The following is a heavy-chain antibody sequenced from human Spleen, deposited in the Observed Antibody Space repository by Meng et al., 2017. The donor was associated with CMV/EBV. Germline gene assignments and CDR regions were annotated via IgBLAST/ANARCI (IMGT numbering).Heavy chain of an antibody. CDR3: ARDWCETSCYADC. CDR1: GFTFSSYA. Sequence: GGSLRLSCAASGFTFSSYAMHWVRQAPGKGLEWVAVISYDRSNKYYADSVKGRFTISRDNSKNTLSLQMNSLRAEDTAVYYCARDWCETSCYADCWGQGTLVTVSS. D-gene: IGHD2-2*01. J-gene: IGHJ4*02. V-gene: IGHV3-30-3*01. CDR2: ISYDRSNK.